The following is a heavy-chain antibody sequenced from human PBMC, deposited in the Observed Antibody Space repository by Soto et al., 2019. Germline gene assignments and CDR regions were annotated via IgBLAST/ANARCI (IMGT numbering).Heavy chain of an antibody. V-gene: IGHV3-23*01. CDR1: GFTFSDNA. CDR3: AKSLSTAVNYGLDV. D-gene: IGHD2-2*01. CDR2: ISEDGDST. J-gene: IGHJ6*02. Sequence: EVQLLESGGGLVQPGGSLRLSCGASGFTFSDNAMTWVRQAPGKGLEWVSSISEDGDSTYYADSVKGRFAVSRDNSKNTLFLHMNSLGAEDTAVYYCAKSLSTAVNYGLDVWGQGTSVTVSS.